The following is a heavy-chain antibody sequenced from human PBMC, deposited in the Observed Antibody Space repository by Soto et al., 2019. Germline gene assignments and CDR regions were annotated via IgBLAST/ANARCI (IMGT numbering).Heavy chain of an antibody. CDR2: IYPGNSNT. CDR1: GYTFTNYW. Sequence: EVQLVQSGAEVKKPGESLKISCKVSGYTFTNYWIAWVRQMPGKGLEWMGIIYPGNSNTRYSPSFQGQVTISADKSITPAYLQWTSLKASDTAMYYCARPAEVSIAGALENWGQGTPVTVSS. V-gene: IGHV5-51*01. CDR3: ARPAEVSIAGALEN. J-gene: IGHJ4*02. D-gene: IGHD1-26*01.